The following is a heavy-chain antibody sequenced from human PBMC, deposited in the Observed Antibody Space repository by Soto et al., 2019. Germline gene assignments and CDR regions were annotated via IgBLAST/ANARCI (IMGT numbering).Heavy chain of an antibody. J-gene: IGHJ1*01. CDR3: AKALRYSGSYYFSEYFQH. CDR1: GVTFSIYA. Sequence: GGSLGLSCAASGVTFSIYAVSWVRQAPGKGLEWVSAISGSGGSTYYADSVKGRFTISRDNSKNTLYLQMNSLRAEDTAVYYCAKALRYSGSYYFSEYFQHWGQGTLVTVSS. CDR2: ISGSGGST. D-gene: IGHD1-26*01. V-gene: IGHV3-23*01.